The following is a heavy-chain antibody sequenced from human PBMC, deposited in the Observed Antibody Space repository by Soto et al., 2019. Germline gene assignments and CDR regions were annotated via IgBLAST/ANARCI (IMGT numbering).Heavy chain of an antibody. CDR2: MYNTGST. J-gene: IGHJ6*02. CDR3: ARDLWGYCGTDCYPLDV. D-gene: IGHD2-21*02. Sequence: SETLSLTCTVSGGSISGYYWSWIRQPPGKGLEWIGYMYNTGSTVYNPSFKSRVTISVDTSKNQFSLKLNSVTAADTAVYYCARDLWGYCGTDCYPLDVWGQGTTVTVPS. CDR1: GGSISGYY. V-gene: IGHV4-59*01.